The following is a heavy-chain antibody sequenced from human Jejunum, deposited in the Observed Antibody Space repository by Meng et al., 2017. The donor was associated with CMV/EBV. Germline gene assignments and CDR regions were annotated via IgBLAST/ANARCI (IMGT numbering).Heavy chain of an antibody. D-gene: IGHD6-13*01. V-gene: IGHV2-5*02. Sequence: PTPSGVGVGWIRQPPGKALEWLALVYWDDDKRYNPSLKSRLTITRDTSKNQVVLTMTNMDPADTATYFCARSGGSTWYEEKNWFDPWGQGTLVTVSS. CDR1: PTPSGVG. J-gene: IGHJ5*02. CDR2: VYWDDDK. CDR3: ARSGGSTWYEEKNWFDP.